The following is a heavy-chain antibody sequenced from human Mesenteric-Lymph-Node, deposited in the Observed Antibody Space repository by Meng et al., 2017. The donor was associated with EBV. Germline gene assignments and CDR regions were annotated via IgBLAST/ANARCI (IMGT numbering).Heavy chain of an antibody. CDR1: GYSFSEYD. CDR3: ARGNTVTNPLDS. CDR2: MNPISGNT. J-gene: IGHJ4*02. D-gene: IGHD4-17*01. Sequence: QVQLVKYGDEVKKPGASVKVSCKASGYSFSEYDINWVRQATGQGLEWMGWMNPISGNTAYARKFLGRVTMTRDTSTGTAYMELSSLRSEDAAVYYCARGNTVTNPLDSWGQGTLVTVSS. V-gene: IGHV1-8*01.